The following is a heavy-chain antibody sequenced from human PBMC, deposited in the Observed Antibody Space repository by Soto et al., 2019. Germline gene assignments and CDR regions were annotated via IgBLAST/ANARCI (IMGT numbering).Heavy chain of an antibody. CDR2: ISAYNGNT. D-gene: IGHD2-15*01. Sequence: AAVKVSCKASGYTFTSYGISWVRQAPGQGLEWMGWISAYNGNTNYAQKLQGRVTMTTDTSTSTAYMELRSLRSDDTAVYYCARAPGYCSGGSCDYWYFDLWGRGNLVTVSS. J-gene: IGHJ2*01. CDR1: GYTFTSYG. CDR3: ARAPGYCSGGSCDYWYFDL. V-gene: IGHV1-18*01.